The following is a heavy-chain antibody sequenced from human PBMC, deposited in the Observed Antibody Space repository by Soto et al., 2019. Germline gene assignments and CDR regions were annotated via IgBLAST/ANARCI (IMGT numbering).Heavy chain of an antibody. CDR1: GFTFNNAW. CDR2: VKSKTDGGTT. D-gene: IGHD6-19*01. J-gene: IGHJ6*02. V-gene: IGHV3-15*07. Sequence: EVQLVESGGGLVKPGGSLRLSCAASGFTFNNAWMNWVRQAPGKGLEWVGHVKSKTDGGTTDYAAPVKGRFTISRDDSKNTLYLQMNSLTAEDTAVYYCTTQVKLYSSGWYDYGMDVWGQGTTVTVSS. CDR3: TTQVKLYSSGWYDYGMDV.